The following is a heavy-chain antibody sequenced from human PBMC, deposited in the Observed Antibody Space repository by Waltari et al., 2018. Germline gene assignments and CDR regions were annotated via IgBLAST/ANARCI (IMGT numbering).Heavy chain of an antibody. Sequence: QVQLQESGPGLVKPSETLSLTCTVSGGSISSGGYYWSWIRQHPGKGLEWIGYIYYSGSTYYNPSRKSRVTISVDRSKNQFSRKLSSVTAADTAVYYCARARYGSGSYYTDYWGQGTLVTVSS. CDR3: ARARYGSGSYYTDY. J-gene: IGHJ4*02. CDR1: GGSISSGGYY. CDR2: IYYSGST. D-gene: IGHD3-10*01. V-gene: IGHV4-31*03.